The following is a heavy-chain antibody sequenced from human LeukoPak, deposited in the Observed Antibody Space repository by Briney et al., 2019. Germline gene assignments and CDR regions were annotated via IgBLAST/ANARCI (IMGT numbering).Heavy chain of an antibody. CDR1: GFTFSSYA. CDR3: AKEAVYVIVVVPAALDY. Sequence: GGSLRLSCAASGFTFSSYAMSWVRQAPGKGLEWVSAISGSGGSTYYADSVKGRFTISRDNSKNTLYLQMNSLRAEGTAVYYCAKEAVYVIVVVPAALDYWGQGTLVTVSS. D-gene: IGHD2-2*01. V-gene: IGHV3-23*01. J-gene: IGHJ4*02. CDR2: ISGSGGST.